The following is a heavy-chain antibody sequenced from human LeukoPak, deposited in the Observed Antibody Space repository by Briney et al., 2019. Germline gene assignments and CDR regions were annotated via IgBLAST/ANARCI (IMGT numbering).Heavy chain of an antibody. CDR3: AQEDSEGGPNWFDP. Sequence: GGSLRLSCAASGLTFSTYGMSGVPQAPGKRLEWIPAVSGGGTTSYAGSVRRRFAISRDNSKNTLYLEMNRLRAEDTAVYYCAQEDSEGGPNWFDPWGQGALVTVSS. V-gene: IGHV3-23*01. CDR1: GLTFSTYG. J-gene: IGHJ5*02. D-gene: IGHD1-14*01. CDR2: VSGGGTT.